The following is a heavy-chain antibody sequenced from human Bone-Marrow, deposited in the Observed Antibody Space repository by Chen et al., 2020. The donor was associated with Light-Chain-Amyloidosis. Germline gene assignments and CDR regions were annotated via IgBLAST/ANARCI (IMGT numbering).Heavy chain of an antibody. D-gene: IGHD6-19*01. CDR3: ARDFKAGYSSGRGYFDY. V-gene: IGHV3-11*01. CDR2: ISSSSSTI. CDR1: GFTFSDYY. Sequence: QVQLVESGGGLVKPGGSLRLSCAASGFTFSDYYMSWIRQAPGKGLEWVSYISSSSSTIYYADSVKCRFTISGDNAKNSLYLQMNSLRAEDTAVYYCARDFKAGYSSGRGYFDYWGQGTLVTVSS. J-gene: IGHJ4*02.